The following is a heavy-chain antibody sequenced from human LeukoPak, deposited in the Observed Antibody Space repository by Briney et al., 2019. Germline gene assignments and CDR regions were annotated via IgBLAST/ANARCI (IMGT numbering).Heavy chain of an antibody. CDR2: ISSSSSYI. V-gene: IGHV3-21*01. D-gene: IGHD3-10*01. J-gene: IGHJ4*02. Sequence: PGGSLRLSCAASGFTFSSYSMNWVRQAPGKGLEWVSSISSSSSYIYYADSVKGRFTISRDNAKNSLYLQMNSLRAEDTAVYYCARGDWPSGSYQHWGQGTLVTVSS. CDR3: ARGDWPSGSYQH. CDR1: GFTFSSYS.